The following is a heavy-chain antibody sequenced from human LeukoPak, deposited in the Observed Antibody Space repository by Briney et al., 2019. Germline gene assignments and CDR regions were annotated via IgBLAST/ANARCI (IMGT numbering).Heavy chain of an antibody. J-gene: IGHJ4*02. D-gene: IGHD6-19*01. CDR2: IYYSGST. CDR1: GGSISSSSYY. V-gene: IGHV4-39*01. CDR3: ARHERYSSGCPDY. Sequence: PSETLSLTCTVSGGSISSSSYYWGWIRQPPGKGLEWIGSIYYSGSTYYNPSLKSRVTISVDTSKNQFSLKLSSVTAADTAVYYCARHERYSSGCPDYWGQGTLVTVSS.